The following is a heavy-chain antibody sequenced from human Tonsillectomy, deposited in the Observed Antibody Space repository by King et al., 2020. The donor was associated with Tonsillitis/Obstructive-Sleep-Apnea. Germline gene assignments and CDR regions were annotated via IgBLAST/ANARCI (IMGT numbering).Heavy chain of an antibody. CDR2: ISWNSVSI. D-gene: IGHD6-13*01. Sequence: QLVQSGGGLVQPGGSLRLSCAASGFSFDDYAMHWVRLAPGKGLEWVSGISWNSVSIEYADSVQGRITISRDNAKNSLYLQMNSLRPEDTALYYCAKGTPAEAEDWFDPWGQGTLVTVSS. J-gene: IGHJ5*02. CDR3: AKGTPAEAEDWFDP. CDR1: GFSFDDYA. V-gene: IGHV3-9*01.